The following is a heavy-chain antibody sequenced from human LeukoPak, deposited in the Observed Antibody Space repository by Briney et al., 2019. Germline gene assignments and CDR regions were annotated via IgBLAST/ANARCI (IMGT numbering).Heavy chain of an antibody. D-gene: IGHD2-21*02. J-gene: IGHJ3*02. CDR2: VDPEDGET. V-gene: IGHV1-69-2*01. CDR1: GYTFTDYY. CDR3: ATLGSYCGGDCYSINAFDI. Sequence: GATVKISFKGSGYTFTDYYMHWVQQAPGKGLEWMGLVDPEDGETINAEKFQGRVTITADTSTDTAYMELSSLRSEDTAVYYCATLGSYCGGDCYSINAFDIWGQGTMVTVSS.